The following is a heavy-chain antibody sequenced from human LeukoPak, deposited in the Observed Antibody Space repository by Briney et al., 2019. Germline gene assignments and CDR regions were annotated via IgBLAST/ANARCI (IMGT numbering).Heavy chain of an antibody. D-gene: IGHD3-22*01. V-gene: IGHV3-64*01. CDR2: ISSNGGST. CDR3: ARGSHYYDSSGYYYAGLAHFDY. J-gene: IGHJ4*02. Sequence: PGGSLRLSCAASGFTFSSYAMHWVRQAPGKGLEYVSAISSNGGSTYYANSVKGRFTISRDNSKNTLYPQMGSLRAEDMAVYYCARGSHYYDSSGYYYAGLAHFDYWGQGTLVTVSS. CDR1: GFTFSSYA.